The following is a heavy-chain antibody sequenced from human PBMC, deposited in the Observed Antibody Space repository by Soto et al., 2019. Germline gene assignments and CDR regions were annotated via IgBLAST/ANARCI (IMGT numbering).Heavy chain of an antibody. D-gene: IGHD3-10*02. CDR3: AGAVSDFDVRRYRTSYFDQ. CDR2: IDNSGST. V-gene: IGHV4-31*03. Sequence: QVQLDESGPGLVQPSQTLSLSCTVSGASVSTGVYYWTWIRQHPGKGLEWIGYIDNSGSTYYNPSLTGRVDISVDTSKNEFSLNLQSLTAADTAFYYCAGAVSDFDVRRYRTSYFDQWGQAILVTVSS. CDR1: GASVSTGVYY. J-gene: IGHJ4*02.